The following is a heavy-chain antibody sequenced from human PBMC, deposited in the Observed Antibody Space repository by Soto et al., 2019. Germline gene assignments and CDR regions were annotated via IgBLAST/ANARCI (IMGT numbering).Heavy chain of an antibody. V-gene: IGHV4-39*01. J-gene: IGHJ5*02. Sequence: SDTLSLTCPLNSLSILVTTSYWAWFRQSPGKGLEWIGTIFYSGGTFYTPSLKSRVTMSVDTSNNQFSLKLNSVTAADTAVYYCARQATGYYYGWFDPWGQG. CDR2: IFYSGGT. D-gene: IGHD3-22*01. CDR3: ARQATGYYYGWFDP. CDR1: SLSILVTTSY.